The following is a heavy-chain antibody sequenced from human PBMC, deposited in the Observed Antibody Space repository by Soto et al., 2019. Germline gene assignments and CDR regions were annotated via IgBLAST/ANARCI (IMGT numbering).Heavy chain of an antibody. J-gene: IGHJ6*02. V-gene: IGHV4-31*03. D-gene: IGHD2-21*02. Sequence: QVQLQESGPGLVKPSQTLSLTCTVSGGSISSGGYYWSWIRQHPGKGLEWIGYIYYSGSTYYNPSLMSRVTISVDTSKNQLSLKLSSVTAADTAVYYCATMVVVTAIRYYYYGMDVWGQGTTVTVSS. CDR2: IYYSGST. CDR1: GGSISSGGYY. CDR3: ATMVVVTAIRYYYYGMDV.